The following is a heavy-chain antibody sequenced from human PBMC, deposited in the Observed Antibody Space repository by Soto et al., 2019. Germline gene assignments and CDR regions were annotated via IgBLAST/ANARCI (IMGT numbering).Heavy chain of an antibody. V-gene: IGHV1-18*01. Sequence: ASVKVSCKASGYTFTSYGISWLRQAPGQGLEWMGWISAYNGNTNYAQKLQGRVTMTTDTSTSTAYMELRSLRSDDTAVYYCARWSPYAHYFDYWGQGTLVTVSS. J-gene: IGHJ4*02. D-gene: IGHD2-2*01. CDR3: ARWSPYAHYFDY. CDR1: GYTFTSYG. CDR2: ISAYNGNT.